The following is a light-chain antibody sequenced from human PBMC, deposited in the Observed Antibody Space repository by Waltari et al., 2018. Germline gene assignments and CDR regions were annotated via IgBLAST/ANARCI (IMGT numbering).Light chain of an antibody. CDR1: QDINNY. V-gene: IGKV1-33*01. CDR2: DES. J-gene: IGKJ4*01. CDR3: QQYDNLPLT. Sequence: DIQMTQSPSSLSAFVGDRVTITCHASQDINNYLNWYQQKPGKAPKLLIYDESNMETGVPSKFTGSGCGTDFTFTISSLQPEDIATYYRQQYDNLPLTVGGGTKVDIK.